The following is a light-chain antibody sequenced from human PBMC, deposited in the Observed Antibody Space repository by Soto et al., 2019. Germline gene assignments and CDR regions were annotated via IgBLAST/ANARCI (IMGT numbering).Light chain of an antibody. V-gene: IGLV2-23*02. J-gene: IGLJ3*02. Sequence: QSVLTQPASVSGSPGQSITISCTGSSSDVGRYNLVSWYQHHPGKAPKLVLYEVNKRPSGVSNRFSGSKSGNTASLTVSGLQAEDEADYYCAVWDDGLDAWMFGGGTQLTVL. CDR1: SSDVGRYNL. CDR2: EVN. CDR3: AVWDDGLDAWM.